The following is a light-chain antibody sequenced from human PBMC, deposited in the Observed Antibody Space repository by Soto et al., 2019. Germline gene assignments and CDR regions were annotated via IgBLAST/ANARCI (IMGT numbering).Light chain of an antibody. V-gene: IGKV3-20*01. CDR3: QQYSSSPIT. Sequence: ESVFTESRRPLSFSPGESDTLSCRASECESSSFLAWYQHKPGQAPRLLIYGASSRATGIPDRFSGGGSGTDFSLTISRLDPEDFAVYYCQQYSSSPITFGQGTRLEI. CDR2: GAS. CDR1: ECESSSF. J-gene: IGKJ5*01.